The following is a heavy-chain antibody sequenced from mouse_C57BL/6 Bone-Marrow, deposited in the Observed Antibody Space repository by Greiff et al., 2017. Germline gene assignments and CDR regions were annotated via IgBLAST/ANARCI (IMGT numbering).Heavy chain of an antibody. CDR1: GYTFTSYW. V-gene: IGHV1-50*01. Sequence: QVHVKQPGAELVKPGASVKLSCKASGYTFTSYWMQWVKQRPGQGLEWIGEIDPSDSYTNYNQKFKGKATLTVDTSSSTAYMQLSSLTSEDSAVYYCARRNDYDKKGYYFDYWGQGTTLTVSS. J-gene: IGHJ2*01. CDR3: ARRNDYDKKGYYFDY. D-gene: IGHD2-4*01. CDR2: IDPSDSYT.